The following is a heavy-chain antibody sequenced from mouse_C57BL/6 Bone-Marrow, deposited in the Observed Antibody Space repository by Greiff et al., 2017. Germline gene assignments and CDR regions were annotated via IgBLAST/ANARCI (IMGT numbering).Heavy chain of an antibody. D-gene: IGHD2-4*01. V-gene: IGHV1-78*01. CDR2: IYPRDGST. Sequence: VKLMESDAELVKPGASVKISCKVSGYTFTDHTIHWMKQRPEQGLEWIGYIYPRDGSTKYNEKFKGKATLTADKSSSTAYMQLNSLTSEDSAVYFCARCYYDYDGYFDVWGTGTTVTVSS. CDR3: ARCYYDYDGYFDV. CDR1: GYTFTDHT. J-gene: IGHJ1*03.